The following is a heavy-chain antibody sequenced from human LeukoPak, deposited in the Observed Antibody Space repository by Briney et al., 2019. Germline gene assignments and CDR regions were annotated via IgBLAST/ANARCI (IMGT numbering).Heavy chain of an antibody. CDR3: TTSDYYYYYVMDV. CDR2: IKSKTDGGTT. CDR1: GFTFSNAW. J-gene: IGHJ6*04. V-gene: IGHV3-15*01. Sequence: GGSLRLSCAASGFTFSNAWMSWVRQAPGKGVEWVGRIKSKTDGGTTDYAAPVKGRFTISRDDSKNTLYLQMNSLKTEDTAVYYCTTSDYYYYYVMDVWGKGTTVTVSS.